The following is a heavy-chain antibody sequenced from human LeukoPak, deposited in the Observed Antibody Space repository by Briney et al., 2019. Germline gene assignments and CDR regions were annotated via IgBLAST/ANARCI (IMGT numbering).Heavy chain of an antibody. CDR1: GFTFSSYG. CDR2: IRYDGSNK. D-gene: IGHD3-22*01. Sequence: GGSLRLSCAASGFTFSSYGMHWVRQAPGKGLEWVAFIRYDGSNKYYADSVKGRFTISRDNSKNTLYLQMNSLRAEDTAVYYCASWTYYYHSSGYYWGQGTLVTVSS. CDR3: ASWTYYYHSSGYY. J-gene: IGHJ4*02. V-gene: IGHV3-30*02.